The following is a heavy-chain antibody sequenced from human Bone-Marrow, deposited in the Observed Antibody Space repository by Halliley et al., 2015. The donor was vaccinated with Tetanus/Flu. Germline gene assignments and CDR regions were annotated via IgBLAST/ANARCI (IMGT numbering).Heavy chain of an antibody. CDR2: IHHSGGT. CDR1: GDSISSHDW. Sequence: TLSLTCAVSGDSISSHDWWSWVRQSPGKGLEWIGEIHHSGGTNFNPSLKSRVTISVDKSKNQFSLKVSSVTAADTALYYCTRNGYSTLDYWGRGALVTVSS. D-gene: IGHD2-21*01. CDR3: TRNGYSTLDY. J-gene: IGHJ4*02. V-gene: IGHV4-4*02.